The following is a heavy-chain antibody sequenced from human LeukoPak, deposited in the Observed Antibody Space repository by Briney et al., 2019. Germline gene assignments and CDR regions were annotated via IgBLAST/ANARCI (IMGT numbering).Heavy chain of an antibody. CDR2: LYFSGST. D-gene: IGHD3-3*01. CDR3: ARGIAGEWLPI. Sequence: SETLSLTCTVSGNSISNYYWSWIRQPPRKGLEWIGYLYFSGSTNYNPSLKSRVTISVDTSKNQFSLKLSSVTAADTAMYYCARGIAGEWLPIWGQGTLVTVSS. J-gene: IGHJ4*02. CDR1: GNSISNYY. V-gene: IGHV4-59*01.